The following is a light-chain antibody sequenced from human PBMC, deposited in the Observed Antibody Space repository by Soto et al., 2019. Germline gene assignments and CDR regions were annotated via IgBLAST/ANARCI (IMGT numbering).Light chain of an antibody. J-gene: IGKJ4*01. CDR1: QGLGVW. CDR3: QQAYRFPLT. V-gene: IGKV1-12*01. CDR2: GAS. Sequence: DIQMTQSPSSVSASVGDRVTITCRASQGLGVWLGWYQQKPGKAPQLLIFGASGLQNGVPARFSGSGSGTDFTLTISSRQPEDFATYYCQQAYRFPLTCGGGTKVEIK.